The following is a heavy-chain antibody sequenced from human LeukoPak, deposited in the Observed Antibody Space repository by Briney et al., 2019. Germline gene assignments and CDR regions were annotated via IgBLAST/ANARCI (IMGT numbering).Heavy chain of an antibody. J-gene: IGHJ4*02. V-gene: IGHV3-21*01. CDR3: ARVPRTGTHFDY. D-gene: IGHD1-1*01. CDR1: GFTFSSYS. CDR2: ISSSSYI. Sequence: GGSLRLSCAASGFTFSSYSMNWVRQAPGKGLEWVSSISSSSYIYYADLVKGRFTISRDNAKNSLYLQMDSLRAEDTAVYYCARVPRTGTHFDYWGQGTLVTVSS.